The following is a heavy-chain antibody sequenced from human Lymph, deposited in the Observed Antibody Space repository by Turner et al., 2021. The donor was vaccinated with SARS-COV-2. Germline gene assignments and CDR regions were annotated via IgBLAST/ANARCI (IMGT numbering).Heavy chain of an antibody. CDR3: ARHNGGRLDY. CDR2: IWYDGSNK. V-gene: IGHV3-33*03. CDR1: GFTFSSSG. Sequence: QVQLVDSGGGVVQPGRSRRLSCAASGFTFSSSGMHWVRQAPGKGLEWVAVIWYDGSNKYYADSVKGRFTISRDNSKNTLYLQMNSLRAEDTAVYYCARHNGGRLDYWGQGTLVTVSS. J-gene: IGHJ4*02. D-gene: IGHD3-16*01.